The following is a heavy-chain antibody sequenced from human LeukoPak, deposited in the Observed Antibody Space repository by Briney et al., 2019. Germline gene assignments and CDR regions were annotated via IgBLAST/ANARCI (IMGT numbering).Heavy chain of an antibody. CDR2: IRSKAYGGTT. V-gene: IGHV3-49*04. CDR1: GFTFGDYA. Sequence: GGSLRLSCTASGFTFGDYAMSWVRQAPGKGLEWVGFIRSKAYGGTTEYAASVKGRFTISRDDSKSIAYLQMNSLKTEDTAVYYCAKRGHYSINWYHYFDYWGQGTLVTVSS. J-gene: IGHJ4*02. D-gene: IGHD6-13*01. CDR3: AKRGHYSINWYHYFDY.